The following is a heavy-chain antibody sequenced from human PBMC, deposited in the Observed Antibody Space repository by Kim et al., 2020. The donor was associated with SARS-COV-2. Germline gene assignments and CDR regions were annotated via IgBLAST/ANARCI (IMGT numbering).Heavy chain of an antibody. CDR1: GFTFSSYG. Sequence: GGSLRLSCAASGFTFSSYGMHWVRQAPGKGLEWVAVIWYDGSNKYYADSVKGRFTISRDNSKNTLYLQMNSLRAEDTAVYYCARDHNSGSLSDYWGQGTLVTVSS. CDR2: IWYDGSNK. J-gene: IGHJ4*02. V-gene: IGHV3-33*08. CDR3: ARDHNSGSLSDY. D-gene: IGHD1-26*01.